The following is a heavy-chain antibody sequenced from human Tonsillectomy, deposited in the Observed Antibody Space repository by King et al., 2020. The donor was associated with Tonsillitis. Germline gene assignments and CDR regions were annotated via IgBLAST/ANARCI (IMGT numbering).Heavy chain of an antibody. J-gene: IGHJ3*02. V-gene: IGHV1-18*01. CDR3: ARDPLLYYDTSGQSAFDI. CDR1: GYTFSSYG. D-gene: IGHD3-22*01. CDR2: ISAYNGDT. Sequence: VQLVQSGAEVKKPGASVKVSCKASGYTFSSYGISWVRQAPGQGLEWMGWISAYNGDTNYAQKFQGRVTMTTVTSTSTAYMELRSLRSDDAAVYFCARDPLLYYDTSGQSAFDIWGQGTMVTVSS.